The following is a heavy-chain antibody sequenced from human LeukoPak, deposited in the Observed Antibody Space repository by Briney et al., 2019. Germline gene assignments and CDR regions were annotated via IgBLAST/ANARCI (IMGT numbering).Heavy chain of an antibody. V-gene: IGHV3-33*06. CDR2: VWYDGSNK. J-gene: IGHJ4*02. Sequence: PGGSLRLSCAASGFTFSGYGMHWVRQAPGKGLEWVAVVWYDGSNKYYADSVKGRFTISRDNPKNTLYLQMNSLRAEDTAVYYCAKDELELRGNYFDYWGQGTLVTVSS. D-gene: IGHD1-7*01. CDR3: AKDELELRGNYFDY. CDR1: GFTFSGYG.